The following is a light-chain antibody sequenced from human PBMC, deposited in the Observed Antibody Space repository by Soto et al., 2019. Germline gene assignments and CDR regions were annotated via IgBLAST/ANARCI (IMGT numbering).Light chain of an antibody. CDR3: QQYYTSPFT. V-gene: IGKV1-16*01. CDR1: QGIRNY. CDR2: AAS. J-gene: IGKJ3*01. Sequence: DIQMTQSPSSLSASVGDRVTITCRASQGIRNYLTWFQQKPGKAPESLIYAASNLQSGVSSRFSGSGSGTDFTLTISSLQPEDFATYYCQQYYTSPFTFCRGTKVDIK.